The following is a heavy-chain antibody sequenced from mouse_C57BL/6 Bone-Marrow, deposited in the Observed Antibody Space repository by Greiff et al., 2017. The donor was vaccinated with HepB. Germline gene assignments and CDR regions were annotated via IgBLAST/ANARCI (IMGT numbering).Heavy chain of an antibody. CDR1: GYTFTSYT. V-gene: IGHV1-4*01. J-gene: IGHJ2*01. CDR2: INPSSGYT. CDR3: AIYDYDYFDY. D-gene: IGHD2-4*01. Sequence: QVQLQQPGAELARPGASVKMSCKASGYTFTSYTMHWVKQRPGQGLEWIGYINPSSGYTKYNQKFKDKATLTADKSSSTAYMQLSSLTSEDSAVYYCAIYDYDYFDYWGQGTTLTVSS.